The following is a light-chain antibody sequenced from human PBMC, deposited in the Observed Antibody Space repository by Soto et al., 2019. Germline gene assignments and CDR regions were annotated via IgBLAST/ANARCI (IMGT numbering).Light chain of an antibody. V-gene: IGKV3-20*01. CDR3: QQYGSSPFT. Sequence: EIVLTQSPGTLSLSPGERATLSCRASQSVSSSYLAWYQQKPGQAPRLLIYGASSRATGIPDRFSGSGSGTAFSLTTSRLEPEDFSVYYCQQYGSSPFTFGPGTNVHTK. J-gene: IGKJ3*01. CDR1: QSVSSSY. CDR2: GAS.